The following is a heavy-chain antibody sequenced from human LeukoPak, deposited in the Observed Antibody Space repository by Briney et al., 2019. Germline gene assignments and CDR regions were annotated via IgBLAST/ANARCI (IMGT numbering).Heavy chain of an antibody. CDR2: ISGTTSVI. V-gene: IGHV3-48*01. J-gene: IGHJ6*03. CDR1: GFTFSSHT. CDR3: ARGLYYLDV. Sequence: GGSLRLSCAASGFTFSSHTMAWVRQAPGKGLEWLSYISGTTSVIYYADSVKGRFIISRDNADNSLYLQMNSLKAEDTAVYYCARGLYYLDVWGKGTTVTVSS.